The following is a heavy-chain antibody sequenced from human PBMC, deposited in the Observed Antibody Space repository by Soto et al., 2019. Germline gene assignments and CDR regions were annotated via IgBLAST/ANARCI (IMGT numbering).Heavy chain of an antibody. CDR3: AKDRYSYGSVNYTMDV. Sequence: GGSLRLSCAASGFTFSSYGMHWVRQAPGKGLEWVAVISYDGSNKYYADSVKGRFTISRDNSKNTLYLQMSSLRPEDTAVFYCAKDRYSYGSVNYTMDVWGQGTTVTVSS. CDR2: ISYDGSNK. CDR1: GFTFSSYG. J-gene: IGHJ6*02. V-gene: IGHV3-30*18. D-gene: IGHD5-18*01.